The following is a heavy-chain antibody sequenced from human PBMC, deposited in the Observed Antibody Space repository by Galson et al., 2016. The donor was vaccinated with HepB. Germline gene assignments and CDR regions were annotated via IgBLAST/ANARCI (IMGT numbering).Heavy chain of an antibody. D-gene: IGHD4/OR15-4a*01. CDR3: RMVGANLSRDY. CDR1: GFRFSDAW. CDR2: VKPTTYGGTP. V-gene: IGHV3-15*01. Sequence: SGFRFSDAWMSWVRQAPGKGLEWVGRVKPTTYGGTPDYAAPVNRRFIISRHDSKATMYLQMNSPKTEDTGVYYCRMVGANLSRDYWGQGAQVTVSS. J-gene: IGHJ4*02.